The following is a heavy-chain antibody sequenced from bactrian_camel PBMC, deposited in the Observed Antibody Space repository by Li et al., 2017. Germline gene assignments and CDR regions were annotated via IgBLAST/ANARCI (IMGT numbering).Heavy chain of an antibody. CDR1: GDGYSSAV. Sequence: HVQLVESGGGSVQTGGSLRLSCAASGDGYSSAVMGWFRQIPDREREGVAGIESDGSTSYADSVKGRFTISQDNAKNTVYLQMNSLKPEDTAMYYCAAVGWSGGYCYPLSVPFLRHWGQGTQVTVS. V-gene: IGHV3S53*01. D-gene: IGHD2*01. CDR3: AAVGWSGGYCYPLSVPFLRH. CDR2: IESDGST. J-gene: IGHJ4*01.